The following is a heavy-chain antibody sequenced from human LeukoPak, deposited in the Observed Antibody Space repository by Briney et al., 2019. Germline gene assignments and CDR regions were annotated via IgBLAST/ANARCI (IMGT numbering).Heavy chain of an antibody. CDR2: IIPIFRTA. J-gene: IGHJ4*02. V-gene: IGHV1-69*13. CDR1: GGTFINYA. D-gene: IGHD5-12*01. CDR3: ARRYSGYDYGLWYYFDS. Sequence: GASVKVSCKASGGTFINYAISWVRQAPGQGLEWMGGIIPIFRTANYAQKFQGRATITADESTSTAYMELSSLRSKDTAVYYCARRYSGYDYGLWYYFDSWGQGTLVTVSS.